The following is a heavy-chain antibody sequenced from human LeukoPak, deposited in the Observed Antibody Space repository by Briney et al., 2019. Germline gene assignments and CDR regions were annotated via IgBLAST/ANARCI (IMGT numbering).Heavy chain of an antibody. CDR2: ISGSGIST. V-gene: IGHV3-23*01. D-gene: IGHD3-3*01. CDR1: GFTFSDYG. J-gene: IGHJ4*02. Sequence: GGSLRLSCAAAGFTFSDYGMNWVRQAPGKGLEWVSGISGSGISTYYADSVKGRFTISRDNSKNTLYLQMNSLRAEDTAVYYCAKVTTRITIFGVAPYYFDYWGQGTLVTVSS. CDR3: AKVTTRITIFGVAPYYFDY.